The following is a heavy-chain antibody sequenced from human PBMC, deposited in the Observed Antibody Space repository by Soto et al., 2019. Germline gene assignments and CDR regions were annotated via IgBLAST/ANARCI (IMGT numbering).Heavy chain of an antibody. CDR1: GFTFSSYA. J-gene: IGHJ6*02. V-gene: IGHV3-30-3*01. CDR2: ISYDGSNK. Sequence: PGGSLRLSCAASGFTFSSYAMHWVRQAPGKGLEWVAVISYDGSNKYYADSVKGRFTISRDNSKNTLYLQMNSLRAEDTAVYYCARGSATPSSYNYYGMDVWGQGTTVTVSS. CDR3: ARGSATPSSYNYYGMDV.